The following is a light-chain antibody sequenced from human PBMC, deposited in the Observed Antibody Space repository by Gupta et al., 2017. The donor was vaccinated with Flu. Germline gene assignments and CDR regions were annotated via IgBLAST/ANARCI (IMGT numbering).Light chain of an antibody. V-gene: IGLV3-25*03. CDR1: ALPNQF. CDR2: KDS. J-gene: IGLJ2*01. Sequence: SSALTQPPSVSVSPGQTARITCSGDALPNQFAYWYQQKPGQAPVLVVRKDSERPSGISDRFSGSSSGTTVTLTISGVQAEDEADYYCQSADSTETYVVFGGGTKLTVL. CDR3: QSADSTETYVV.